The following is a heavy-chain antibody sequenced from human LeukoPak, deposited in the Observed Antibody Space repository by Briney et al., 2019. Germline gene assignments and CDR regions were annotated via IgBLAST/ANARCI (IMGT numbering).Heavy chain of an antibody. J-gene: IGHJ6*02. D-gene: IGHD7-27*01. CDR2: IYSGGNA. V-gene: IGHV3-66*01. CDR1: GFTVRSNY. Sequence: GGSLRLSCAVSGFTVRSNYINWVRQAPGRGLEWVSVIYSGGNAYYADSVKGRFITSKDISKNMIYLEMNSLRVEDTSVYYCARERDWGSGDYYNGMDVWGQGTTVIVS. CDR3: ARERDWGSGDYYNGMDV.